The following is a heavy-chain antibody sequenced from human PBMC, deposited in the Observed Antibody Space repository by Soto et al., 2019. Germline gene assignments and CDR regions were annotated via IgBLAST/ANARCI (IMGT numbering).Heavy chain of an antibody. Sequence: QLQLQESGPGLVSPSTTLSLSCTVSGGSITNGRYYWGWLRQPPGEGLEWIGSMFYSVSSYYNPSLKSRVSVSVDTSKNQSSLKLNSATAADTAVYYCARHGIDCSGGTCYSVFDYWGQGTLVTVSS. J-gene: IGHJ4*02. D-gene: IGHD2-15*01. CDR3: ARHGIDCSGGTCYSVFDY. CDR2: MFYSVSS. V-gene: IGHV4-39*01. CDR1: GGSITNGRYY.